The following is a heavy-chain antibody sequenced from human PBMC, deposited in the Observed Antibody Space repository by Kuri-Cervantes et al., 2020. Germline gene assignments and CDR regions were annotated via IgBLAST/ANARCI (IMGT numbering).Heavy chain of an antibody. D-gene: IGHD3-10*01. CDR3: ARDTLLWFRELLYDY. CDR1: GFTFSTYA. Sequence: GESLKISCAASGFTFSTYAMSWVRQAPGKGLEWVSGMGTSTTDPHYADSVKGRFTISRDNSKNTLDLQMNSLRAEDTAVYYCARDTLLWFRELLYDYWGQGTLVTVSS. V-gene: IGHV3-23*01. CDR2: MGTSTTDP. J-gene: IGHJ4*02.